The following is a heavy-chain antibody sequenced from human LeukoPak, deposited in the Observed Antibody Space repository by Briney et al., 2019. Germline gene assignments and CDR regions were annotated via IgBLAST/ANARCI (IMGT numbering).Heavy chain of an antibody. CDR3: ARVARSYYYYGMDV. CDR2: IYTSGST. J-gene: IGHJ6*02. V-gene: IGHV4-4*07. Sequence: PSEALSLTCTVSGGSISSYYWSWLRPPAGKGLEWIGRIYTSGSTNYNPSLKSRVTMSVDTSKNQFSLKLSSVTAADTAVYYCARVARSYYYYGMDVWGQGTTVTVSS. CDR1: GGSISSYY.